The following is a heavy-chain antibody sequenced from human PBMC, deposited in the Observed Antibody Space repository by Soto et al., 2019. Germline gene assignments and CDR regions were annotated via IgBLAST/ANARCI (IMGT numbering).Heavy chain of an antibody. CDR3: AKGLIRYFDWLNWFDP. D-gene: IGHD3-9*01. V-gene: IGHV3-30*18. CDR1: GFTFSSCG. Sequence: PGGSLRLSCAASGFTFSSCGMHWFRQAPCRGLEWVALISSDGNNKFHADSVKGRFTISRDNSKDTLSLQMHSLRAEDTAVYYCAKGLIRYFDWLNWFDPWGQGTLVTVSS. CDR2: ISSDGNNK. J-gene: IGHJ5*02.